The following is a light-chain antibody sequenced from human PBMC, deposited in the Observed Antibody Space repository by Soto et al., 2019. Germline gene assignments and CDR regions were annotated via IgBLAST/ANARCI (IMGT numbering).Light chain of an antibody. Sequence: EMAVTQSPATLSVSPGERATLSCRASQSVATYLAWYQQKPGQAPRLLIYDASSRATGIPARFSGSGSGTDFTLTISSLEPEDFAFYYCLQRSNWPPLLSFGGGTKVDIK. CDR3: LQRSNWPPLLS. CDR2: DAS. CDR1: QSVATY. J-gene: IGKJ4*01. V-gene: IGKV3-11*01.